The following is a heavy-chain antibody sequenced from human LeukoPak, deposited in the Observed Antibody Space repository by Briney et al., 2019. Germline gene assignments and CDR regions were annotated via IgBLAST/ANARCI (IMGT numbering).Heavy chain of an antibody. CDR3: AREASSGWYSGPYYYYMDV. V-gene: IGHV3-21*01. CDR2: ISSSSSYI. J-gene: IGHJ6*03. CDR1: GFTFSSYS. Sequence: GGSLRLSCAASGFTFSSYSMNWVRQAPGKGLEWVSSISSSSSYIYYADSVKGRFTISRDNTKSSLYLQMNSLRAEDTAVYYCAREASSGWYSGPYYYYMDVWGKGTTVTVSS. D-gene: IGHD6-19*01.